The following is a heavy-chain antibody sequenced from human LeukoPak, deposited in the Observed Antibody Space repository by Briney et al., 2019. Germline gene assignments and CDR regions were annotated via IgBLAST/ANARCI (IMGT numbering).Heavy chain of an antibody. CDR3: ARDTSYYGSGSSVDAFDI. V-gene: IGHV3-48*03. J-gene: IGHJ3*02. Sequence: GGSLRLSCAASGFTFSSYEMNWVRQAPGKGLEWVSYISSSGNTIYYADSLKGRFTISRDNAKNSLYLQTNSLRAEDTAVYYCARDTSYYGSGSSVDAFDIWGQGTMVTVSS. D-gene: IGHD3-10*01. CDR2: ISSSGNTI. CDR1: GFTFSSYE.